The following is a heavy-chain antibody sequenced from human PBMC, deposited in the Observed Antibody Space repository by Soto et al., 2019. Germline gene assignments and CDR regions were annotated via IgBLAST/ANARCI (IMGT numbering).Heavy chain of an antibody. J-gene: IGHJ6*02. CDR3: ARGRVLVLRYFDWLLGYYYGMDV. CDR1: GGTFSSYA. D-gene: IGHD3-9*01. Sequence: QVQLVQSGAEVKKPGSSVKVSCKASGGTFSSYAISWVRQAPGQGLEWMGGIIPIFGTANYAQKFQGRVTITADESTSTAYMELSSLRSEDTAVYYCARGRVLVLRYFDWLLGYYYGMDVWGQGTTVTVSS. V-gene: IGHV1-69*12. CDR2: IIPIFGTA.